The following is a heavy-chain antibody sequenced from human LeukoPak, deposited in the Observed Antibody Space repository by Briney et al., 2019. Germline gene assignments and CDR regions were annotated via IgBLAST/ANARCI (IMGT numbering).Heavy chain of an antibody. Sequence: PSETLSLTCSVSGASISSHYWSWIRQPPGKGLEWIGYIHYSRSTNCNPSLKSRVTISLDTSKNQFSLKLTSVTAADTAVYSCSRAGTGFNIPGASWGQGTLVTVSS. CDR1: GASISSHY. J-gene: IGHJ4*02. CDR3: SRAGTGFNIPGAS. V-gene: IGHV4-59*11. D-gene: IGHD1-14*01. CDR2: IHYSRST.